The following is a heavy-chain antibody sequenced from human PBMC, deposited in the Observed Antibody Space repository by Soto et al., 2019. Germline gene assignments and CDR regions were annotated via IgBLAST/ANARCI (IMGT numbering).Heavy chain of an antibody. Sequence: QVQLVESGGGVVQPGRSLRLSCAASGFTFSSYAMHWVRQAPGKGLEWVAVISDDGSNKYYADSVNGRFTISRDNSKNKLYLQMSSLGADDTTVYYCARNYYGSGSYLGPFGYWGQGTLVTVSS. J-gene: IGHJ4*02. CDR2: ISDDGSNK. D-gene: IGHD3-10*01. CDR1: GFTFSSYA. CDR3: ARNYYGSGSYLGPFGY. V-gene: IGHV3-30-3*01.